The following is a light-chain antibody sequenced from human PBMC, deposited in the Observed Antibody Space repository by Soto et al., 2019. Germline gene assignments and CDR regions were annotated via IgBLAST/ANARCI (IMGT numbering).Light chain of an antibody. CDR1: QSIRSR. Sequence: DIQMTQSPSTLSASVGDRVTITCRASQSIRSRLAWYQQKPGKAPKLLLYKASSLESGVPTRFSGRGSGTEFTLTISSLQPDDFATYYCQQYNSYPWTFGQGTKLEIK. CDR2: KAS. CDR3: QQYNSYPWT. V-gene: IGKV1-5*03. J-gene: IGKJ2*02.